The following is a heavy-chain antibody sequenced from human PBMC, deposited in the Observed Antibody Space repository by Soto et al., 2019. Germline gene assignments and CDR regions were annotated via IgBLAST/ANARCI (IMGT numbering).Heavy chain of an antibody. D-gene: IGHD3-10*01. Sequence: RRLSCAASGFTFSNYGMHWVRQAPGKGLEWVAVIAYDGSNKYYGDSVKGRFTISRDNSKSKLYLQMNSLRADDTAVYYCAKDVYGSGSYYDSWGQGTLVTVSS. J-gene: IGHJ4*02. V-gene: IGHV3-30*18. CDR1: GFTFSNYG. CDR2: IAYDGSNK. CDR3: AKDVYGSGSYYDS.